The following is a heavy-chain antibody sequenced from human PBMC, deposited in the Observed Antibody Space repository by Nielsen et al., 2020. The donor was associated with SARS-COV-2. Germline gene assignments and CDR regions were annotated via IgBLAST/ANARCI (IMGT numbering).Heavy chain of an antibody. D-gene: IGHD2-2*01. CDR2: ISGSGGST. Sequence: GESLKISCAASGFTFSSYAMSWVRQAPGKGLEWVSAISGSGGSTYYADSVKGRFTISRDNSKNTLYLQMNSLRAEDTAVYYCAKAFVQLHYYYYGMDVWGQGTTVTVSS. J-gene: IGHJ6*02. V-gene: IGHV3-23*01. CDR3: AKAFVQLHYYYYGMDV. CDR1: GFTFSSYA.